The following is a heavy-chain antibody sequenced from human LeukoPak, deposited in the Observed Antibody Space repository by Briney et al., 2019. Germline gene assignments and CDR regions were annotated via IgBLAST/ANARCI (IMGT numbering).Heavy chain of an antibody. CDR3: ARTVVVAATLSYYGMDV. CDR1: GYSFTSYW. Sequence: GESLKISCKGSGYSFTSYWIGWVRQMPGKGLEWMGIIYPGDSDTRCSPSFQGQVTISADESISTAYLQWSSLKASDTAMYYCARTVVVAATLSYYGMDVWGQGTTVTVSS. J-gene: IGHJ6*02. V-gene: IGHV5-51*01. CDR2: IYPGDSDT. D-gene: IGHD2-15*01.